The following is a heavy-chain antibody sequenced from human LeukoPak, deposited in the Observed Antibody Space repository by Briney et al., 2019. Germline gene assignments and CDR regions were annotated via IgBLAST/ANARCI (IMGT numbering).Heavy chain of an antibody. J-gene: IGHJ5*02. Sequence: SSETLSLTCTVSGGSISSYYWSWIRQPPGKGLEWIGYIYHSGSTNYNPSLKSRVTISVDTSKNQFSLKLSSVTAADTAVYYCARVGDSSSWYRWFDPWGQGTLVTVSS. CDR3: ARVGDSSSWYRWFDP. D-gene: IGHD6-13*01. CDR1: GGSISSYY. V-gene: IGHV4-59*01. CDR2: IYHSGST.